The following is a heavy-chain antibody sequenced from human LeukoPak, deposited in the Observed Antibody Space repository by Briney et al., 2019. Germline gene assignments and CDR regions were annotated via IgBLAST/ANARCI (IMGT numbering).Heavy chain of an antibody. CDR3: TRGSVYCSSISCENDY. V-gene: IGHV3-49*04. CDR2: IRSKAYGGTT. J-gene: IGHJ4*02. CDR1: GFTFGDYA. Sequence: GRSLRLSCTASGFTFGDYAMSWVRQAPGKGLEWVGFIRSKAYGGTTEYAASVKGRFTISRDDSKSIAYLQMNSLKTEDTAVYYCTRGSVYCSSISCENDYWGQGTLVTVSS. D-gene: IGHD2-2*01.